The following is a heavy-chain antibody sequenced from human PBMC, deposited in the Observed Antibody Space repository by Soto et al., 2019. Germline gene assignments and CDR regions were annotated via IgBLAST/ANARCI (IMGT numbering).Heavy chain of an antibody. CDR2: INPSGGST. CDR3: ARGRCTNGVCYSYYYYDMDV. Sequence: ASVKVSCKASGYTFTSYYMHWVRQAPGQGLEWMGIINPSGGSTSYAQKFQGRVTMTRDTSTSTVYMELSSLRSEDTAVYYCARGRCTNGVCYSYYYYDMDVWGQGTTVTVSS. D-gene: IGHD2-8*01. V-gene: IGHV1-46*01. J-gene: IGHJ6*02. CDR1: GYTFTSYY.